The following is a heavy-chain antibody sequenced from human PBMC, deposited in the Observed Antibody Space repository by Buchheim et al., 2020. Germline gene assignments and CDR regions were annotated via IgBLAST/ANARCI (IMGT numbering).Heavy chain of an antibody. V-gene: IGHV4-59*08. CDR2: IYYTGFT. D-gene: IGHD3-3*01. J-gene: IGHJ6*02. Sequence: QVQLQESGPGLVKPSETLSLTCTVSGGSINNYYWAWIRQPPGKGLEWIGYIYYTGFTSYNPSLKRRITMLVDTSQNVVSLKLNSGAAGDTAVYVCARQEPYAWRAYGMDVWGQGTT. CDR1: GGSINNYY. CDR3: ARQEPYAWRAYGMDV.